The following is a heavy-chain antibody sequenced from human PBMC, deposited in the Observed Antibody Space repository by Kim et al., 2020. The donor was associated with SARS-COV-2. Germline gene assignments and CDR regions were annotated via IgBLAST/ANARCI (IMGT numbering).Heavy chain of an antibody. J-gene: IGHJ4*02. D-gene: IGHD6-13*01. V-gene: IGHV3-33*01. Sequence: GGSLRLSCAASGFTFSSYGMHWVRQAPGKGLEWVAVIWYDGSNKYCADSVKGRFTISRDNSKNTLYLQMNSLRAEDTAVYYCARVFSSSWGNFDYWGQGTLVTVSS. CDR1: GFTFSSYG. CDR3: ARVFSSSWGNFDY. CDR2: IWYDGSNK.